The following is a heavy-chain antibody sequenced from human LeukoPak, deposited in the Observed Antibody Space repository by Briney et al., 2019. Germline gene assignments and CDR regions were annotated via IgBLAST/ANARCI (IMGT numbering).Heavy chain of an antibody. V-gene: IGHV3-30*02. J-gene: IGHJ4*01. Sequence: GGSLRLSCAASGFTFSSYGMHWVRQAPGKGLEWVAFIRYDGSNKYYADSVKGRFTISRDNPKNTLYLQMNSLRAEDTAVYYCARGQQLYDYWGQEPWSPSPQ. CDR2: IRYDGSNK. D-gene: IGHD6-13*01. CDR1: GFTFSSYG. CDR3: ARGQQLYDY.